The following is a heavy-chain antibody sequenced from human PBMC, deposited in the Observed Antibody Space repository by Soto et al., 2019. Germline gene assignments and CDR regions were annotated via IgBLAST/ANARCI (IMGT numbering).Heavy chain of an antibody. CDR2: IYYSRNT. CDR3: AREGGRYCTGGSCQVDY. V-gene: IGHV4-39*02. CDR1: GGSISSSSYY. D-gene: IGHD2-15*01. Sequence: SETLSLTCTVSGGSISSSSYYWGWIRQPLGKGLEWIGSIYYSRNTYYTPSLKSRVTISVDTSKNQFSLKLSSVTAADTAVYYCAREGGRYCTGGSCQVDYWGQGTLVTVSS. J-gene: IGHJ4*02.